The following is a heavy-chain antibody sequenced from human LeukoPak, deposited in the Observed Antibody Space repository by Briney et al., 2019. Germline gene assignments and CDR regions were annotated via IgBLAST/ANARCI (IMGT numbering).Heavy chain of an antibody. CDR1: GGSFSSSA. CDR2: IIPILGTA. D-gene: IGHD3-16*01. Sequence: GASVKVSCKASGGSFSSSAISWVRQAPGQGLEWVGRIIPILGTANYAQNFQGRVTITADKSTSTAYMELSSLRSEGTAFYYCARVGLGSPASGMDVWGQGATVTVSS. J-gene: IGHJ6*02. CDR3: ARVGLGSPASGMDV. V-gene: IGHV1-69*04.